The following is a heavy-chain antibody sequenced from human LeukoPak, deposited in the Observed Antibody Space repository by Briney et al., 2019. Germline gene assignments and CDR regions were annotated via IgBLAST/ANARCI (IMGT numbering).Heavy chain of an antibody. CDR3: ARDPAKFWSGHDY. D-gene: IGHD3-3*01. Sequence: GGSLRLSCAASGFTFSSYAMSWVRQAPGKGLEWVSAISGSGGSTYYADSVKGRFTISRDNSKNTLYLQMNSLRAEDTAVYYCARDPAKFWSGHDYWGQGTLVTVSS. CDR1: GFTFSSYA. CDR2: ISGSGGST. J-gene: IGHJ4*02. V-gene: IGHV3-23*01.